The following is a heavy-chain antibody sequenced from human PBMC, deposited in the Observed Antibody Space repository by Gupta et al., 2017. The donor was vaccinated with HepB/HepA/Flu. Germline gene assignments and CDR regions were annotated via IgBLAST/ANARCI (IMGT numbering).Heavy chain of an antibody. J-gene: IGHJ6*02. CDR1: GFTFGDYA. CDR2: IRSKAYGGTT. Sequence: EVQLVESGGGLVQPGRSLRLSCTASGFTFGDYAMSWVRQAPGKGLEWVGFIRSKAYGGTTEYAASVKGRFTISRDDSKSIAYLQMNSLKTEDTAVYYCTRDAITMVREAEYGMDVWGQGTTVTVSS. CDR3: TRDAITMVREAEYGMDV. D-gene: IGHD3-10*01. V-gene: IGHV3-49*04.